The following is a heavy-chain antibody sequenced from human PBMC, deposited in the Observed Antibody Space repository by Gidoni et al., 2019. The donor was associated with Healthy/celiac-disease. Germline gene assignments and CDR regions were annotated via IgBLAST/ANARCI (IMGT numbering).Heavy chain of an antibody. Sequence: EVQLVESGGGLVKPGGSLRLSCAASGFTFSNAWMSWVRQAPGKGLEWVGRIKSKTDGGTKDYAAPVKGRFTISRDDSKNTLYLKMNSLKTEDTAVYYCTTPYYYDSSGYYPTFDYWGQGTLVTVSS. V-gene: IGHV3-15*01. D-gene: IGHD3-22*01. J-gene: IGHJ4*02. CDR2: IKSKTDGGTK. CDR1: GFTFSNAW. CDR3: TTPYYYDSSGYYPTFDY.